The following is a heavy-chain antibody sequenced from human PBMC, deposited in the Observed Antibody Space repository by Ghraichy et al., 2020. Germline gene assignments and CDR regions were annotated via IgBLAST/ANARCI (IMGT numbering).Heavy chain of an antibody. CDR1: GYSFTSYW. V-gene: IGHV5-51*01. D-gene: IGHD2-2*01. CDR2: IYPGDSDT. Sequence: GESLNISCKGSGYSFTSYWIGWVRQMPGKGLEWMGIIYPGDSDTRYSPSFQGQVTISADKSISTAYLQWSSLKASDTAMYYCARGDCSSTSCNWFDPWGQGTLVTVSS. J-gene: IGHJ5*02. CDR3: ARGDCSSTSCNWFDP.